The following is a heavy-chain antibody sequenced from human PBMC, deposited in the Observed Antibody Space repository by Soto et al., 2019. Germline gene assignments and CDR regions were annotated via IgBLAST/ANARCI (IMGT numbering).Heavy chain of an antibody. CDR1: GLTFSNAW. Sequence: GGSLRLSSEASGLTFSNAWVTWVRQPAGKGVEWVGRIKSKTDGGTTDYAAPVRGRFTISRDDSKNTLYLQMNSLKTEDTDVYYCSTDWEYYYDSSGYHQNWGQGTLVTVSS. V-gene: IGHV3-15*01. D-gene: IGHD3-22*01. CDR2: IKSKTDGGTT. CDR3: STDWEYYYDSSGYHQN. J-gene: IGHJ4*02.